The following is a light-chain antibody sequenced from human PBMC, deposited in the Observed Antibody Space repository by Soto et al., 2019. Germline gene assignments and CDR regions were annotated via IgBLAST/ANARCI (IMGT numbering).Light chain of an antibody. J-gene: IGKJ1*01. Sequence: AIQLTQSPSSLSASVGDRVTITCRASQGISSALAWYRQKPGKAPKLLIYDASSLESGVPSRFSGSGSGTDFTLTISSLQPEDFATYYCQQFNSFPWTFGQGTKVEIK. CDR3: QQFNSFPWT. CDR2: DAS. V-gene: IGKV1-13*02. CDR1: QGISSA.